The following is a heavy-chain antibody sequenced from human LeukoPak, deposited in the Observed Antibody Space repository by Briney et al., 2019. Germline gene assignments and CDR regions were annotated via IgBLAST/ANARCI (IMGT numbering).Heavy chain of an antibody. CDR1: GFTVSSNY. CDR2: ISGSGGST. D-gene: IGHD3-22*01. CDR3: ARGKYYYDSSGYHFDY. Sequence: TGGSLRLSCAASGFTVSSNYMSWVRQAPGKGLEWVSAISGSGGSTYYADSVKGRFTISRDNSKNTLYLQMNSLRAEDTAVYYCARGKYYYDSSGYHFDYWGQGTLVTVSS. V-gene: IGHV3-23*01. J-gene: IGHJ4*02.